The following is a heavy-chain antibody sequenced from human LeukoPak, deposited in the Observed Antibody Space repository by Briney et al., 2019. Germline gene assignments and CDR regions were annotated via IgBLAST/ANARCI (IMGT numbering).Heavy chain of an antibody. J-gene: IGHJ6*04. D-gene: IGHD3-22*01. CDR2: ISWNSGSI. Sequence: GGSLRLSCAASGFTFDDYAMHWVRQAPGKGLEWVSGISWNSGSIGYADSVKGRFTISRDNAKNSLYLQMNSLRAEDMALYYCAKDMGAYYDSSGSMNVWGKGTTVTVSS. CDR1: GFTFDDYA. CDR3: AKDMGAYYDSSGSMNV. V-gene: IGHV3-9*03.